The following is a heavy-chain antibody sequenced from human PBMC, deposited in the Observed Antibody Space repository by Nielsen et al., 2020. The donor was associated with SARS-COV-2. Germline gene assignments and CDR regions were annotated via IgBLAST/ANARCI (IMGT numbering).Heavy chain of an antibody. V-gene: IGHV4-59*13. J-gene: IGHJ4*02. CDR3: ARGGWSLDS. Sequence: GSLRLSCTVSGASISDYYWSWIRQPPGKGLEWIGYIHHSGTTNYNPSLKSRVILSVDTSKNQFSLRLTSVTAADTAVYYCARGGWSLDSWGQGTLVTVSS. D-gene: IGHD5-12*01. CDR1: GASISDYY. CDR2: IHHSGTT.